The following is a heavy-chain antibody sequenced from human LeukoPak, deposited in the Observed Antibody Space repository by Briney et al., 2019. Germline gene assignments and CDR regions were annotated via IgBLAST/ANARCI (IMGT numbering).Heavy chain of an antibody. CDR1: GFTFDDYA. J-gene: IGHJ4*02. Sequence: GGSLRLSCAASGFTFDDYAMHWVRQAPGKGLEWVSGISGNSGSIGYADSVKGRFTISRDNAKNSLYLQMNSLRAEDTALYYCAKDTSPRGITGTTVDYWGQGTLVTVSS. CDR2: ISGNSGSI. V-gene: IGHV3-9*01. CDR3: AKDTSPRGITGTTVDY. D-gene: IGHD1-7*01.